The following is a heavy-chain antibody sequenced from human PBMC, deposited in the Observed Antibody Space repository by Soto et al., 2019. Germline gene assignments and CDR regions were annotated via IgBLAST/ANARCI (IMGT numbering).Heavy chain of an antibody. Sequence: SETLSLTCTVSGGSISSGDYYWGWIRHPPGKGLEWIGYIYYSGSTYYNPSLKSRVTISVDTSKNQFSLKLSSVTAADTAVYYCARDRGGEVTSLYGMDVWGQGTTVTVSS. CDR2: IYYSGST. J-gene: IGHJ6*02. CDR1: GGSISSGDYY. CDR3: ARDRGGEVTSLYGMDV. V-gene: IGHV4-30-4*01. D-gene: IGHD4-4*01.